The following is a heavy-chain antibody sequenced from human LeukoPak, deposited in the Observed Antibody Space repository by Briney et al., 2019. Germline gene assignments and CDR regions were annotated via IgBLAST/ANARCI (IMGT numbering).Heavy chain of an antibody. Sequence: PSETLSLTGTVSGVSISSSNSYWGWIRQPPGKGLEWIGSIYYSGNTYYNASLKSQVSISIDTSKNRFSLKLTSVTAADTAVYYCARQTGSGLFILPGGQGTLVTVSS. CDR1: GVSISSSNSY. CDR2: IYYSGNT. CDR3: ARQTGSGLFILP. D-gene: IGHD3/OR15-3a*01. J-gene: IGHJ4*02. V-gene: IGHV4-39*01.